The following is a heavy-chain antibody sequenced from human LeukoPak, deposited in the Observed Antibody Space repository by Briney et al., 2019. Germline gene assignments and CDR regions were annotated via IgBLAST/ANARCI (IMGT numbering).Heavy chain of an antibody. CDR2: ICSSSNYI. CDR3: ARDRFYYDSSGYPAFDY. D-gene: IGHD3-22*01. J-gene: IGHJ4*02. V-gene: IGHV3-21*01. CDR1: GFTFSSYY. Sequence: PGGSLRLSCAASGFTFSSYYMNWVRQAPRKGLEWVSSICSSSNYIYYTDSVKGRFTISRDNAENSLYLQMNSLRAEDTAVYYCARDRFYYDSSGYPAFDYWGQGTLVTVSS.